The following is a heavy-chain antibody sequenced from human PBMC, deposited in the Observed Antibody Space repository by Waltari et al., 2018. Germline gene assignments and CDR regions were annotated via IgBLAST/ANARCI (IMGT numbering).Heavy chain of an antibody. CDR1: GGSFSGYY. CDR3: ATLPLYSSGWYGTLGY. J-gene: IGHJ4*02. Sequence: QVQLQQWGAGLLKPSETLSLTCAVYGGSFSGYYWSWIRQPPGKGLELIGEINHSGSTNYNPSLKSRVTISVDTSKNQFSLKLSSVTAADTAVYYCATLPLYSSGWYGTLGYWGQGTLVTVSS. D-gene: IGHD6-19*01. V-gene: IGHV4-34*01. CDR2: INHSGST.